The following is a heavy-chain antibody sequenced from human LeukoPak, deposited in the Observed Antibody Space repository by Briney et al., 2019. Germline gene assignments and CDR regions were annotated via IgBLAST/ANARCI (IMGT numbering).Heavy chain of an antibody. J-gene: IGHJ4*02. CDR1: GYSFTSYW. CDR3: ARARYCSGGSCWEEVDYFDY. Sequence: GESLKISCKGSGYSFTSYWIGWVRQMPGKGLEWMGIIYPGDSDTGYSPSFQGQVTISADKSISTAYLQWSSLKASDTAMYYCARARYCSGGSCWEEVDYFDYWGQGTLVTVSS. CDR2: IYPGDSDT. V-gene: IGHV5-51*01. D-gene: IGHD2-15*01.